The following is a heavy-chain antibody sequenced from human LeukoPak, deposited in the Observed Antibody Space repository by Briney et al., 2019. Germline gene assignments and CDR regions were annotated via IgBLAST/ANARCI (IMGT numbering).Heavy chain of an antibody. V-gene: IGHV3-23*01. CDR1: GFTFSSYS. CDR3: AKDFLGGYQDY. D-gene: IGHD3-22*01. CDR2: LSSRGGSK. J-gene: IGHJ4*02. Sequence: GGSLRLSCGASGFTFSSYSMNWVRQAPGKGLEWVSFLSSRGGSKYYADSVRGRFTISRDNSKNTLYLQMNSLRAEDTAVYYCAKDFLGGYQDYWGQGTLVSVSS.